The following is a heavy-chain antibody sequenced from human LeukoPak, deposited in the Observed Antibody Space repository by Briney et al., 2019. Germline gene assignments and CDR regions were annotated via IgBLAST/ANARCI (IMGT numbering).Heavy chain of an antibody. V-gene: IGHV3-23*01. CDR3: ARVQGPAHVLKKHDAFDI. D-gene: IGHD1-1*01. CDR1: GFTFSSYA. J-gene: IGHJ3*02. Sequence: PGRSLRLSCAASGFTFSSYAMSWVRQAPGKGLEWVSAISGSGGSTYYADSVKGRFTISRDNAKNSLYLQMNSLRAEDTAVYYCARVQGPAHVLKKHDAFDIWGQGTMVTVSS. CDR2: ISGSGGST.